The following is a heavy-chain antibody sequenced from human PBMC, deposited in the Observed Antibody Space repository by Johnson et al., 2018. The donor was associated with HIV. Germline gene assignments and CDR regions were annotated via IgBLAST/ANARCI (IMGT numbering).Heavy chain of an antibody. Sequence: VQLVESGGGLVKPGGSLRLSCAASGFTFSNAWMSWVRQRQAPGKGLEWVGRIKSETDGGTTDSAAPVKGRFTISRDDSKNTLYLQMTSLKTEDTAVYYCNTHKEYQQFWGSSGWYESGAFDIWGQGTMVTVSS. CDR2: IKSETDGGTT. V-gene: IGHV3-15*01. J-gene: IGHJ3*02. CDR1: GFTFSNAW. D-gene: IGHD6-19*01. CDR3: NTHKEYQQFWGSSGWYESGAFDI.